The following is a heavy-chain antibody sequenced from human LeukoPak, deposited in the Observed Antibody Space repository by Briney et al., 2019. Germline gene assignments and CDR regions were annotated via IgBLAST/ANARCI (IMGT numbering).Heavy chain of an antibody. J-gene: IGHJ4*02. Sequence: GGSLRLSCKGSGYSFISDWIGWVRQMPGKGLEWMGIIYPGDSDTRYSPSFQGQVTISADKSISTAYLQWSSLKASDTAMYYCASIQDTAIVGWYWGQGTLVTVSS. D-gene: IGHD5-18*01. V-gene: IGHV5-51*01. CDR2: IYPGDSDT. CDR1: GYSFISDW. CDR3: ASIQDTAIVGWY.